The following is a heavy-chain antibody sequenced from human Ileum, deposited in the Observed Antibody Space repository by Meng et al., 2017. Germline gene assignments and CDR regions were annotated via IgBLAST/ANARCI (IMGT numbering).Heavy chain of an antibody. Sequence: VRVGESGGGLVRPGGSLGLSCAASGFTYTNDAMGWVRQARGKGLEWVSSSSESGGSTHYAESVTGRFTISRDNSKNTVWLQMNSLRADDTAVYYCATRHLGYWGQGTLVTVSS. CDR3: ATRHLGY. CDR1: GFTYTNDA. V-gene: IGHV3-23*04. CDR2: SSESGGST. J-gene: IGHJ4*02.